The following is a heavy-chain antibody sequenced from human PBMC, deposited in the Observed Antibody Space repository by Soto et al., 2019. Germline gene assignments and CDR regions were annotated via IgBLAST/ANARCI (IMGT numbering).Heavy chain of an antibody. CDR1: GGSISSGGYY. Sequence: QVQLQESGPGLVKPSQTLSLTCTVSGGSISSGGYYWSWIRQHPGKGLEWIGYIYYSGSTYYNPSFKPRVTIAVDTSKNQFSLKLSSVTAAATAVYYCARGVTMVRGVIHTPYFDYWGQGTLVTVSS. CDR2: IYYSGST. D-gene: IGHD3-10*01. J-gene: IGHJ4*02. CDR3: ARGVTMVRGVIHTPYFDY. V-gene: IGHV4-31*03.